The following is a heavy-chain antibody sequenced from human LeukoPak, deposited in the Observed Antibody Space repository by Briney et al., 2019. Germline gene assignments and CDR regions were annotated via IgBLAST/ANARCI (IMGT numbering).Heavy chain of an antibody. CDR2: INPSGGST. V-gene: IGHV1-46*01. CDR1: GYTFTNYY. Sequence: ASVKVSCKASGYTFTNYYMHWVRQAPGQGLEWMGIINPSGGSTNYAQKFQGRVTMTEDTSTDTAYMELSSLRSEDTAVYYCATDLGGTIVVVPAATRSWGQGTLVTVSS. CDR3: ATDLGGTIVVVPAATRS. J-gene: IGHJ5*02. D-gene: IGHD2-2*01.